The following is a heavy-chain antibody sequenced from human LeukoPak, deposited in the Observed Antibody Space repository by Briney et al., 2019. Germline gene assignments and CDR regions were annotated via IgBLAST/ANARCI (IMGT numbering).Heavy chain of an antibody. Sequence: PGGSLRLSCAASGFTFSDYYMSWIRQAPGKGLEWVSYISSSGSTIYYADSVKGRFTISRDNAKNSLYLQMNSLRAEDTAVYYCARKFEQWLSIMEYYYYMDVWGKGTTVTISS. D-gene: IGHD6-19*01. V-gene: IGHV3-11*01. CDR1: GFTFSDYY. CDR3: ARKFEQWLSIMEYYYYMDV. CDR2: ISSSGSTI. J-gene: IGHJ6*03.